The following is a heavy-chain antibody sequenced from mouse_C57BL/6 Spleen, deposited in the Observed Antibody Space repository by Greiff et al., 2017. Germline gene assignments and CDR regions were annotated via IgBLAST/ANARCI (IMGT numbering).Heavy chain of an antibody. Sequence: EVKLVESGGGLVKPGGSLKLSCAASGFTFSDYGMHWVRQAPEKGLEWVAYISSGSSTIYYADTVKGRFTISRDNAKNTLFLQMTSLRSEDTAMYYCARDTTVVAPYYFDYGGQGTTLTVSS. D-gene: IGHD1-1*01. CDR2: ISSGSSTI. CDR3: ARDTTVVAPYYFDY. J-gene: IGHJ2*01. CDR1: GFTFSDYG. V-gene: IGHV5-17*01.